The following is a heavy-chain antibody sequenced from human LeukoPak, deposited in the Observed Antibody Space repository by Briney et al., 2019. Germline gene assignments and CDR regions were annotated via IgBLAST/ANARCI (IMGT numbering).Heavy chain of an antibody. V-gene: IGHV3-7*03. CDR1: GFIFRDST. J-gene: IGHJ4*02. Sequence: PGGSLRLSCVGSGFIFRDSTMNWVRQAPGKGLEWVANIKQDGSEKYYVDSVKGRFTISRDNAKNSLYLQMNSLRAEDTAIYYCAKDRVFDYYDISELDYWGQGTLVTVSS. D-gene: IGHD3-22*01. CDR3: AKDRVFDYYDISELDY. CDR2: IKQDGSEK.